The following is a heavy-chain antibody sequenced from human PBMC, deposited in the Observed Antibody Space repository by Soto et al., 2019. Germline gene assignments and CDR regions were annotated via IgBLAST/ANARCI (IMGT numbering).Heavy chain of an antibody. J-gene: IGHJ4*02. CDR1: GFTFSNFA. CDR2: ISGGGGTT. CDR3: AKAMSTPSRPRNYFDY. V-gene: IGHV3-23*01. D-gene: IGHD6-6*01. Sequence: GGSLSLSCAASGFTFSNFAMSLVRQAPGKGLEWVSVISGGGGTTYYADSVKGRFTISRDTSKNTLYLQMDSLRAEDTVRYYCAKAMSTPSRPRNYFDYWGQGTLVTVSS.